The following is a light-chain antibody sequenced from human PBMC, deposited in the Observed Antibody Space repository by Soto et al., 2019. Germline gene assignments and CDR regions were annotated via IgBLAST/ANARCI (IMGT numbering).Light chain of an antibody. V-gene: IGKV3-11*01. CDR3: QQRYNTLLT. Sequence: EIVLTQSPATLSLSPGERATLSCWASQSVSTYLAWYQQKPGQAPRLLISDASNRATGIPARFIGSGSGTDFTLTLSSLEPEDSAVYYCQQRYNTLLTFGGGTRVEIK. CDR1: QSVSTY. J-gene: IGKJ4*01. CDR2: DAS.